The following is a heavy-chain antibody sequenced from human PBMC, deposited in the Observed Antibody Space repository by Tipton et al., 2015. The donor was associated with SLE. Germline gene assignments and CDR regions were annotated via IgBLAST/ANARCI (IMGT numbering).Heavy chain of an antibody. Sequence: SLRLSCAASELAVGGSYMSWVRQSAGRGLEWVAVLSSDGSHTNYAVSVKGRFTISGDNSKNTLYLQMNSLRAEDTAVYYCARDHGPWGQGTLVPVSS. J-gene: IGHJ5*02. CDR2: LSSDGSHT. V-gene: IGHV3-30*14. D-gene: IGHD4-17*01. CDR3: ARDHGP. CDR1: ELAVGGSY.